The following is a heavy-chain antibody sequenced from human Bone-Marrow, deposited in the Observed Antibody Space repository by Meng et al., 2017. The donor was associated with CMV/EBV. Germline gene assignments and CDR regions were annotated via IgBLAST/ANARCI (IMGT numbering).Heavy chain of an antibody. Sequence: GESLKISCAASGFTFSSYGMHWVRQAPGKGLEWVALIWYDGSNEKYAESVKGRFTISRDYSKSTLYLQKNSLRVEETAMYYCGKDSSRSTWDGPDDYSGMDIWGPGTTVTVSS. J-gene: IGHJ6*02. CDR1: GFTFSSYG. V-gene: IGHV3-33*06. CDR3: GKDSSRSTWDGPDDYSGMDI. CDR2: IWYDGSNE. D-gene: IGHD6-13*01.